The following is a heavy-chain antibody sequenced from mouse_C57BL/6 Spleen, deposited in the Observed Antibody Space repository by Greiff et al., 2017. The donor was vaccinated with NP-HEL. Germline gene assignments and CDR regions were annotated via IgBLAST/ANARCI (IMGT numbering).Heavy chain of an antibody. CDR1: GYAFSSSW. V-gene: IGHV1-82*01. J-gene: IGHJ2*01. D-gene: IGHD1-1*01. CDR3: ESPSSSTTVVDY. Sequence: VQLQQSGPELVKPGASVKISCKASGYAFSSSWMNWVKQRPGKGLEWIGRIYPGDGDTNYNGKFKGKATLTADKSSSTAYMQLSSLTSEDSAVYFCESPSSSTTVVDYWGQGTTLTVSS. CDR2: IYPGDGDT.